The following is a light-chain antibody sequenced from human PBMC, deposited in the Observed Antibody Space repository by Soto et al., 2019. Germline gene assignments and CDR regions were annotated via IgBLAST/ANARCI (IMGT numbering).Light chain of an antibody. CDR1: QSVLYNSNNKNH. CDR3: QQYYSIPFT. J-gene: IGKJ2*01. V-gene: IGKV4-1*01. Sequence: DFVMTQAPDSLAVSLGERATINCKSSQSVLYNSNNKNHLGWFQQKPGHPPKLLIYGASFRPSGVPDRVSGSGSGTDITLTISSLQAEDVAVYYCQQYYSIPFTFGQGTKLEI. CDR2: GAS.